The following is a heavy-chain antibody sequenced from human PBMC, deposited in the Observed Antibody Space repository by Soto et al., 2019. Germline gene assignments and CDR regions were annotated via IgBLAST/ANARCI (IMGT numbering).Heavy chain of an antibody. CDR2: INDDGIST. CDR1: GFTFRMYW. Sequence: PXESLTISCAASGFTFRMYWMHLVRQVPGKGPEWVSRINDDGISTNYADSVKGRFTISRDNAKNTLYLQMNALRVEDTGVYYCTRGPRPTSTGTGAFWGQGTLVTVSS. J-gene: IGHJ4*02. CDR3: TRGPRPTSTGTGAF. V-gene: IGHV3-74*01. D-gene: IGHD1-1*01.